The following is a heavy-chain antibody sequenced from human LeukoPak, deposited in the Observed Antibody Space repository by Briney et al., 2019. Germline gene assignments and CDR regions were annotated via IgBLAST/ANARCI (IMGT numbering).Heavy chain of an antibody. V-gene: IGHV1-69*04. D-gene: IGHD2-15*01. J-gene: IGHJ6*03. Sequence: SVKVSCKASGGTFSSYTISWVRQAPGQGLEWMGRIIPILGIANYAQKFQGRVTITADKSTSTAYMELSSLRSEGTAVYYCARDPCSGGSCYSPYYYYYYMDVWGKGTTVTVSS. CDR1: GGTFSSYT. CDR2: IIPILGIA. CDR3: ARDPCSGGSCYSPYYYYYYMDV.